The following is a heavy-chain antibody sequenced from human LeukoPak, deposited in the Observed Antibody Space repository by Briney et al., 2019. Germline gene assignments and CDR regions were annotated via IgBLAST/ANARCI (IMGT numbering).Heavy chain of an antibody. CDR3: ARGRGRRWLQLLIRWYFDY. CDR1: GYTFTNYG. V-gene: IGHV1-8*03. Sequence: ASVKVSCKASGYTFTNYGISWVRQATGQGLEWMGWMNPNSGNTGYAQKFQGRVTITRNTSISTAYMELSSLRSEDTAVYYCARGRGRRWLQLLIRWYFDYWGQGTLVTVSS. D-gene: IGHD5-24*01. CDR2: MNPNSGNT. J-gene: IGHJ4*02.